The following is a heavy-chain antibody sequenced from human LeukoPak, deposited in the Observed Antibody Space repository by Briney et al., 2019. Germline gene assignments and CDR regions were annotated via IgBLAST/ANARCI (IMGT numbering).Heavy chain of an antibody. CDR3: ARHVGGYDSRRGGWFDP. CDR2: IYYSGST. Sequence: SETLSLTCTVSGGSISSRSYYWGWVRQPPGKGLEWIGYIYYSGSTNYNPSLKSRVTISVDTSKNQFSLKLSSVTAADTAVYYCARHVGGYDSRRGGWFDPWGQGTLVTVSS. V-gene: IGHV4-61*05. CDR1: GGSISSRSYY. D-gene: IGHD5-12*01. J-gene: IGHJ5*02.